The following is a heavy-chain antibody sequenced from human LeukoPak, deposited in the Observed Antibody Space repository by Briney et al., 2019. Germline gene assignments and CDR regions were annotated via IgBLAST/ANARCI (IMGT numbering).Heavy chain of an antibody. V-gene: IGHV4-59*01. CDR2: IYYSGST. Sequence: SETLSLTCTVSGGSISNYYWSWIRQPPGKGLEWIGYIYYSGSTNYNPSLKSRVTISVDTSKNQFSLKLSSVTAADTAVYYCAREGVAGNYRFDPWGQGTLVTVSS. CDR3: AREGVAGNYRFDP. CDR1: GGSISNYY. J-gene: IGHJ5*02. D-gene: IGHD6-19*01.